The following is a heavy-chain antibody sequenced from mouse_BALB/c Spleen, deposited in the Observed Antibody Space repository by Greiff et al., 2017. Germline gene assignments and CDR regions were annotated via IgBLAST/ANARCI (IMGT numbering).Heavy chain of an antibody. CDR2: ISSGGGST. Sequence: EVKLVESGGGLVKPGGSLKLSCAASGFAFSSYDMSWVRQTPEKRLEWVAYISSGGGSTYYPDTVKGRFTISRDNAKNTLYLQMSSLKSEDTAMYYCARLTGTGSWFAYWGQGTLVTVSA. V-gene: IGHV5-12-1*01. CDR1: GFAFSSYD. J-gene: IGHJ3*01. CDR3: ARLTGTGSWFAY. D-gene: IGHD4-1*01.